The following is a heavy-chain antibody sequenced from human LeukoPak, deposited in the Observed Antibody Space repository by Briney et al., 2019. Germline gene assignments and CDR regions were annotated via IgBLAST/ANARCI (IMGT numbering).Heavy chain of an antibody. CDR3: ARRTLDCSSTSCYRPSSYFDY. V-gene: IGHV4-39*01. Sequence: SETLSLTCTVSGGSISSSSYYWGWIRQPPGKGLEWIGSIYYSGSTYYNPSLKSRVTISVDTSKNQFSLKLSSVTAADTAVYYCARRTLDCSSTSCYRPSSYFDYWGQGTLVTVSS. D-gene: IGHD2-2*01. J-gene: IGHJ4*02. CDR2: IYYSGST. CDR1: GGSISSSSYY.